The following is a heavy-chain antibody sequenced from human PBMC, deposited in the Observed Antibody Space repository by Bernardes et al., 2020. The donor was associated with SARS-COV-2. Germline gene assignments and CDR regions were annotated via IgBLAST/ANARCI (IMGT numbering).Heavy chain of an antibody. CDR1: GGSISSGTYY. D-gene: IGHD3-22*01. Sequence: SETLSLTCTVSGGSISSGTYYWGWIRQPPGKGLEWIGSIDNSGRTYNNPSLESRVTISVDTSKNQFSLKLSSVTAADTAVFYCASLPLGYFYDSRGYPWGQGTLVTVSS. CDR2: IDNSGRT. V-gene: IGHV4-39*01. J-gene: IGHJ5*02. CDR3: ASLPLGYFYDSRGYP.